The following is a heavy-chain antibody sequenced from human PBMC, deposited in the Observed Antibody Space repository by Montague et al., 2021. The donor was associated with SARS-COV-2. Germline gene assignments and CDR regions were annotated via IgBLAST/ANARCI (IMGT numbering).Heavy chain of an antibody. CDR1: GGSFSGYY. CDR2: ISHSGGT. J-gene: IGHJ4*02. CDR3: ARHYSATLPAVY. V-gene: IGHV4-34*01. D-gene: IGHD2-15*01. Sequence: SETLSLTCAVYGGSFSGYYWSWIRQPPGKGLEWIGEISHSGGTNYNPSLKSRVTISIDTSKNQFSLKLSSVTAADTAVYYCARHYSATLPAVYRGQGTLVTVSS.